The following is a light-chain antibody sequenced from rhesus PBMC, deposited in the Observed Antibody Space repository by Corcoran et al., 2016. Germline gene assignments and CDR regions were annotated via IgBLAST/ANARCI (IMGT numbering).Light chain of an antibody. CDR3: QQYINRPRT. J-gene: IGKJ1*01. CDR1: QGISSW. CDR2: KAS. Sequence: DIQMTQSPSSLSASVGDTVTITCRASQGISSWLAWYQQKPGKAPKLLISKASSLQSGVPSRFSGSGSWTDFTLTISSLQSEDFATYYCQQYINRPRTFGQGTKVEIK. V-gene: IGKV1-22*01.